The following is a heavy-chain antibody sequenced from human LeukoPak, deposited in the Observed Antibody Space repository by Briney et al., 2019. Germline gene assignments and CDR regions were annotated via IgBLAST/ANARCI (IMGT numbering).Heavy chain of an antibody. V-gene: IGHV1-8*01. CDR2: MNPNSGNT. Sequence: ASVKVSCKASGYTFTSYDINWVRQATGRGLEWMGWMNPNSGNTGYAQKFQGRVTMTRNTSISTAYMELSSLRSEDTAVYYCAGGIMYYYDSSGYHGWFDPWGQGTLVTVSS. CDR3: AGGIMYYYDSSGYHGWFDP. J-gene: IGHJ5*02. D-gene: IGHD3-22*01. CDR1: GYTFTSYD.